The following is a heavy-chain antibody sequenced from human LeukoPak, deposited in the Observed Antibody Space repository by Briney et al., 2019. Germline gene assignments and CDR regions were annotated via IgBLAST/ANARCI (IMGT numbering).Heavy chain of an antibody. J-gene: IGHJ6*04. CDR1: GGSISSYY. CDR3: ARQGERSSTSYMDV. V-gene: IGHV4-4*09. D-gene: IGHD2-2*01. CDR2: IYTSGST. Sequence: SETLSLTCTVSGGSISSYYWSWIRQPPGKGLEWIGYIYTSGSTNYNPSPKSRVTISVDTSKNQFSLKLSSVTAADTAVYYCARQGERSSTSYMDVWGKGTTVTVSS.